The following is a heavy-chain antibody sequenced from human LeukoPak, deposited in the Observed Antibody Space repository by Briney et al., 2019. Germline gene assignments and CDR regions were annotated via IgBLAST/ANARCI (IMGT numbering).Heavy chain of an antibody. V-gene: IGHV4-61*02. CDR3: ARVVYQLQGSVEYYMDV. D-gene: IGHD2-2*01. Sequence: PSETLSLTCTVSGGSISSSSYYWSWIRQPAGKGLEWIGRIYTSGSTNYNPSLKSRVTISVDTSKNQFSLKLSSVTAADTAVYYCARVVYQLQGSVEYYMDVWGKGTTVTVSS. CDR1: GGSISSSSYY. J-gene: IGHJ6*03. CDR2: IYTSGST.